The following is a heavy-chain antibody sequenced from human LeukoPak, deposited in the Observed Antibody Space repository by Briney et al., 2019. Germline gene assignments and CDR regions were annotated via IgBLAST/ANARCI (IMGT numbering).Heavy chain of an antibody. D-gene: IGHD3-22*01. V-gene: IGHV4-31*03. Sequence: PSETLSLTCTVSGVSISSGGYYWRWLRQHPGKGLEWIGYIYYSGSTYYHPSLKSRVTISVDTSKNQFSLKLSSVTAADTAVYYCARGPEDSHYYDSSGYYFGWGQGTLGTVSS. CDR1: GVSISSGGYY. CDR3: ARGPEDSHYYDSSGYYFG. CDR2: IYYSGST. J-gene: IGHJ4*02.